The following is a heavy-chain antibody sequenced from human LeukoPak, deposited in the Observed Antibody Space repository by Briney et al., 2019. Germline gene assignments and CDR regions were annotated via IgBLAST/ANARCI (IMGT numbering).Heavy chain of an antibody. V-gene: IGHV3-66*02. Sequence: GGSLRLSCAASGFTFSSNYMSWVRQAPGKGLEGVSVIYSGGSTYYADSVKGRFTISRDNSKNTLYLQMNSLRAEDTAVYYCARDLGDSGAFDIWGQGTMVTVSS. D-gene: IGHD4-17*01. CDR3: ARDLGDSGAFDI. CDR1: GFTFSSNY. CDR2: IYSGGST. J-gene: IGHJ3*02.